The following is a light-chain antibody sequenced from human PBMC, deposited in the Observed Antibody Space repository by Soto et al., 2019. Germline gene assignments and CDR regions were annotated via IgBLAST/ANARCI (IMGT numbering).Light chain of an antibody. Sequence: EIGLTQSPATLSSSPGDRATLSCRASQSVSRYLAWYQQKPGQAPRLLIHDTSTRATGVPDTFGGSGSGTEFTLTITSLEPEDSAMYYCQHRFSWPPTFGGGTHVEIK. V-gene: IGKV3-11*01. J-gene: IGKJ4*01. CDR3: QHRFSWPPT. CDR2: DTS. CDR1: QSVSRY.